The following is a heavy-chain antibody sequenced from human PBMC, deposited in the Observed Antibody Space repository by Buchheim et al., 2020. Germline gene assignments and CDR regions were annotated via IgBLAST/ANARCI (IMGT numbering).Heavy chain of an antibody. CDR1: GFTFSRYW. Sequence: EVQLVESGGGLVQPGGSLRLTCAASGFTFSRYWMNWVRQAPGKGLVWVSRIFSDGTSTSYADSVKGRFTISRDNDKNTVYLQMNSLRAEVTAVYYCAYWRRDSGYFSAYWGQGTL. J-gene: IGHJ4*02. D-gene: IGHD3-22*01. CDR2: IFSDGTST. CDR3: AYWRRDSGYFSAY. V-gene: IGHV3-74*01.